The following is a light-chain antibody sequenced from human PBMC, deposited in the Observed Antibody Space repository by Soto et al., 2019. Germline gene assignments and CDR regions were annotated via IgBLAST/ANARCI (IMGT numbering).Light chain of an antibody. V-gene: IGLV2-8*01. J-gene: IGLJ1*01. Sequence: QSVLTQPPSASGSPGQAVTISCTGTSSDIGGYDFVSWYQVRPGEAPQLIIYNVNGRPSGVPRRFSGSKSGNTASLTVSGLQAVDEADYYCSSYSDTNIYVVGTGTKVTVL. CDR1: SSDIGGYDF. CDR3: SSYSDTNIYV. CDR2: NVN.